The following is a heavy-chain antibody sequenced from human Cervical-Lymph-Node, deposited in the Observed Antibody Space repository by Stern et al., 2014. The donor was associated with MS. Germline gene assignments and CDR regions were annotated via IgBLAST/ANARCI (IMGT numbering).Heavy chain of an antibody. CDR2: VHYSGTT. V-gene: IGHV4-59*08. Sequence: QVQLQESGPGLVKPSETLSLTCSVSGGSISSYYWNWIRQPPGKGLEWIANVHYSGTTNYNPSLKSRVTIFLDTSMNKISLKLTSGTAADTAVYYCAGSGTYYPDYWGQGILVTVSS. J-gene: IGHJ4*02. CDR3: AGSGTYYPDY. D-gene: IGHD3-3*01. CDR1: GGSISSYY.